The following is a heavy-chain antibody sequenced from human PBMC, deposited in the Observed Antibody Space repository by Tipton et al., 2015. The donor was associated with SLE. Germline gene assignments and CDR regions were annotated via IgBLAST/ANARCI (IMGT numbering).Heavy chain of an antibody. J-gene: IGHJ3*02. CDR3: ATSLQSSSWTSYVFDI. Sequence: SLRLSCAASGFTFNRHAMAWVRQPPGKGLEWVSLIYSGGSGTFYAESVKGRFIVTRDNPNNTLFLRMSDLRAEDTAVFYCATSLQSSSWTSYVFDIWGQGTMVTVSS. D-gene: IGHD6-13*01. CDR2: IYSGGSGT. CDR1: GFTFNRHA. V-gene: IGHV3-23*03.